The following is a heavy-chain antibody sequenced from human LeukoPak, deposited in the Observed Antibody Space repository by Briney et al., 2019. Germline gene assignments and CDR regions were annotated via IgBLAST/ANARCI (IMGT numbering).Heavy chain of an antibody. J-gene: IGHJ4*02. CDR2: ITSSSSPI. V-gene: IGHV3-48*02. D-gene: IGHD4-17*01. CDR1: GFPFSSYV. Sequence: GGSLRLSCAASGFPFSSYVMSWVRQAPGKGLEWVSYITSSSSPIYYAASVKGRFTISRDNAKNLLYLQMNSLRDEDTAVYYCARTPPHTVTTVQGDYWGQGTLVTVSS. CDR3: ARTPPHTVTTVQGDY.